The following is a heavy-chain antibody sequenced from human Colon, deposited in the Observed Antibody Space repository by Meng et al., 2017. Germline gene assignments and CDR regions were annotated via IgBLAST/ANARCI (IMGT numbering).Heavy chain of an antibody. D-gene: IGHD6-19*01. Sequence: HWGAGLLTPSETLSLTWAVYGRSCSGYYWSGIRQPPGKGLEWIGEINQSGSTNYNPSLKSRVTISVDTSKNQFSLKLSSVTAADTAVYYCARERLSSGWYGGRWFDPWGQGTLVTVSS. CDR3: ARERLSSGWYGGRWFDP. CDR2: INQSGST. V-gene: IGHV4-34*02. J-gene: IGHJ5*02. CDR1: GRSCSGYY.